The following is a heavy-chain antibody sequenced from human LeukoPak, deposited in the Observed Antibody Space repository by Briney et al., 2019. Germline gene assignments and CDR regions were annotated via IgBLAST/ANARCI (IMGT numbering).Heavy chain of an antibody. V-gene: IGHV1-8*01. CDR1: GYTFTSFD. Sequence: GASVKVSCTASGYTFTSFDINWVRQASGQGLEWMGWMNPHSGNTGFAQKFQGGVTLTRNTSISTAYMELSSLRSEDSAIYYCARRNWAYWYFDLWGRGAPVTVSS. CDR3: ARRNWAYWYFDL. D-gene: IGHD7-27*01. CDR2: MNPHSGNT. J-gene: IGHJ2*01.